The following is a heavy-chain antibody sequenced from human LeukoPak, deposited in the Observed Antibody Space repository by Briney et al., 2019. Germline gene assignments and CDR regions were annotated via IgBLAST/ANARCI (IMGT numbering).Heavy chain of an antibody. CDR1: GYTFTSYD. V-gene: IGHV1-8*01. J-gene: IGHJ5*02. Sequence: GASVKVSCKASGYTFTSYDINWVRQATGQGLEWMGWMNPNSGNTGCAQKFQGRVTMTRNTSISTAYMELSSLRSEDTAVYYCARGITGTTAGYNWFDPWGQGTLVTVSS. CDR2: MNPNSGNT. D-gene: IGHD1-7*01. CDR3: ARGITGTTAGYNWFDP.